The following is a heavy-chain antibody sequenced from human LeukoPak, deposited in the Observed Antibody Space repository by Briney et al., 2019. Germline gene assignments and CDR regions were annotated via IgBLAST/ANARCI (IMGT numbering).Heavy chain of an antibody. CDR2: ISGSGGST. D-gene: IGHD2-15*01. CDR1: GFTFSSYA. V-gene: IGHV3-23*01. Sequence: QAGGSLRLSCAASGFTFSSYAMSWVRQAPGKGLEWVSAISGSGGSTYYADSVKGRLTISRDNSKNTLYLQMNSLRAEDTAVYYCAKDFNGRKQPDPRLLPLAALWGQGTLVTVSS. CDR3: AKDFNGRKQPDPRLLPLAAL. J-gene: IGHJ4*02.